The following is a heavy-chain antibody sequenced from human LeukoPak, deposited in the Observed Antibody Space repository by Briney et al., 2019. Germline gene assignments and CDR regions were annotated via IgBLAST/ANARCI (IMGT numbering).Heavy chain of an antibody. CDR3: ARDHLGSGSYYIDY. CDR2: IKQDGSEK. CDR1: GLTLSSNW. Sequence: GGSLRLSCAASGLTLSSNWMTWVRQAPGKGLEWVANIKQDGSEKYYVDSAKGRFTISRDNAKNSLYLQMNGLRAEDTAVYYCARDHLGSGSYYIDYWGQGTLVSVSS. J-gene: IGHJ4*02. V-gene: IGHV3-7*04. D-gene: IGHD3-10*01.